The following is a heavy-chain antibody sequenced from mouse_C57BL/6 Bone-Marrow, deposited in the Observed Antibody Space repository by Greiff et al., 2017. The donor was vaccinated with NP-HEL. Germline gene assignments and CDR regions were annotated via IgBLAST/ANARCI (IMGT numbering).Heavy chain of an antibody. CDR3: ARKDFNYVDY. Sequence: QVQLQQSGPELVKPGASVKISCKASGYAFSSSWMNWVKQRPGKGLEWIGRIYPGDGDTNYNGKFKGKATLTADKSSSTAYMQLSSLTSEDSAVYFCARKDFNYVDYWGQGTTLTVSS. V-gene: IGHV1-82*01. J-gene: IGHJ2*01. CDR1: GYAFSSSW. CDR2: IYPGDGDT.